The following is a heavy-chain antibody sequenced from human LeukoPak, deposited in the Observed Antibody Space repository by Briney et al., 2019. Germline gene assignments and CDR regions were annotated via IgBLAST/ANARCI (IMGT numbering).Heavy chain of an antibody. V-gene: IGHV1-8*02. CDR3: ARGDFFDSSAYEGYHKEFDL. J-gene: IGHJ4*02. Sequence: ASVKVSCKASGGTFSSYAISWVRQAPGQGLGWMGWMNPNSGNTGYAQEFQGRVTMTRNTTISTAYMELSSLRSEDTAVYYCARGDFFDSSAYEGYHKEFDLWGQGTLVTVSS. CDR1: GGTFSSYA. D-gene: IGHD3-22*01. CDR2: MNPNSGNT.